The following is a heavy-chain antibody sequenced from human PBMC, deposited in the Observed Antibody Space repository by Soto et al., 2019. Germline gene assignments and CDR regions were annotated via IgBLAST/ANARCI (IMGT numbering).Heavy chain of an antibody. Sequence: GASVKVSCKASGYTFTSYGISWVRQAPGQGLEWMGWISAYNGNANYAQKLQGRVTITRDTSASTAYMELSSLRSEDTAVYYCARVIAAAGNIWFDPWGQGTLVTVSS. J-gene: IGHJ5*02. CDR3: ARVIAAAGNIWFDP. D-gene: IGHD6-13*01. CDR2: ISAYNGNA. V-gene: IGHV1-18*01. CDR1: GYTFTSYG.